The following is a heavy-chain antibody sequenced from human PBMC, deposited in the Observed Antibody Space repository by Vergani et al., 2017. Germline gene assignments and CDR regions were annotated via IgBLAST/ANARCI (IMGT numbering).Heavy chain of an antibody. CDR2: ISVSGAST. J-gene: IGHJ4*02. CDR1: GFTFSSYA. Sequence: EVQLLESGGGLVQPGGSLRLSCAASGFTFSSYAMSWVRQAPGKGLEWVSTISVSGASTYYADSVKARFNISRDNSKNTLYLQMNSLRAEDTAVYYCAKIRVGPTWWNEARDYWGQGPLVTVSS. V-gene: IGHV3-23*01. D-gene: IGHD1-26*01. CDR3: AKIRVGPTWWNEARDY.